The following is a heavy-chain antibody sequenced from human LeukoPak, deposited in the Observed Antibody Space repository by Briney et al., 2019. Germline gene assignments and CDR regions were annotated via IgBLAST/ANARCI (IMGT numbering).Heavy chain of an antibody. CDR3: ARVTMEGEVLHWFDP. Sequence: GASVKVSCKASGYTFTSYGISWVRQAPGQGLEWMGWISAYNGNTNYAQKLQGRVTMTTDTSTSTAYMELRSLRSDDTAVYYCARVTMEGEVLHWFDPWGQGTLVTVSS. D-gene: IGHD3-10*01. CDR1: GYTFTSYG. V-gene: IGHV1-18*01. J-gene: IGHJ5*02. CDR2: ISAYNGNT.